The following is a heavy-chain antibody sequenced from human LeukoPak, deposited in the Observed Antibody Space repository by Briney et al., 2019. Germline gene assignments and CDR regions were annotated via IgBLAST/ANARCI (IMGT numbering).Heavy chain of an antibody. CDR3: AIAHDYCSSTSCYGWDAFDI. J-gene: IGHJ3*02. V-gene: IGHV4-34*01. Sequence: PSETLSLTCAVYGGSFSGYYWSWIRQPPGKGLEWIGEINHSGSTNYNPSLKSRVTISVDTSKNQFSLKPSSVTAADTAVYYCAIAHDYCSSTSCYGWDAFDIWGQGTMVTVSS. CDR2: INHSGST. D-gene: IGHD2-2*01. CDR1: GGSFSGYY.